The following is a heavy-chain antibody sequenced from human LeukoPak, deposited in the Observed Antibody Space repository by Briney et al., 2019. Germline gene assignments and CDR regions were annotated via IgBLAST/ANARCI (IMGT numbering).Heavy chain of an antibody. Sequence: PGGSLRLSCAASGFTFSSYSMNWVRQAPGKGLEWVSSISSSSSYIYYADSVEGRFTISRDNAKNSLYLQMNSLRAEDTAVYYCARDAGIHVGMDVWGQGTTVTVSS. CDR2: ISSSSSYI. CDR1: GFTFSSYS. V-gene: IGHV3-21*01. D-gene: IGHD5-18*01. CDR3: ARDAGIHVGMDV. J-gene: IGHJ6*02.